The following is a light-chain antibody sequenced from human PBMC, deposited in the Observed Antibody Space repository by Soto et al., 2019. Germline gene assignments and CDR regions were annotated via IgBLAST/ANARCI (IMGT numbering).Light chain of an antibody. Sequence: QSALTQPPSASGTPGQRVTISCSGSSSNIGSNTVNWYQQLPGTAPKLLIYSNNQRPSGVPDRFSGSKSGTSASLAISGLQSEDEADYYCAAWDDSLNGPVVFGGGTKGTVL. CDR1: SSNIGSNT. V-gene: IGLV1-44*01. J-gene: IGLJ2*01. CDR3: AAWDDSLNGPVV. CDR2: SNN.